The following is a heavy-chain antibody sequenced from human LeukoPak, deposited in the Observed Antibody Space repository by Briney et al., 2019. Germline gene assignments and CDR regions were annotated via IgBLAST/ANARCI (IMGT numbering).Heavy chain of an antibody. CDR3: ARPVHYYDSSGYYT. Sequence: GGSLRLSCAASGFTFSSYAMHWVRQAPGKGLEWVAVISYDGSNKYYADSVKGRFTISRDNSKNTLYLQMNSLRAGDTAVYYCARPVHYYDSSGYYTWGQGTLVTVSS. D-gene: IGHD3-22*01. CDR2: ISYDGSNK. J-gene: IGHJ5*02. V-gene: IGHV3-30-3*01. CDR1: GFTFSSYA.